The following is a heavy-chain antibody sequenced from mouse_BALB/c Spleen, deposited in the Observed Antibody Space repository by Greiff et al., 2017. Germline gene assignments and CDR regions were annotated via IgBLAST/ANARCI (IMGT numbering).Heavy chain of an antibody. CDR2: ISSGGSYT. CDR3: ARHGGITTVVNYAMDY. D-gene: IGHD1-1*01. CDR1: GFTFSSYA. J-gene: IGHJ4*01. V-gene: IGHV5-9-3*01. Sequence: EVKLMESGGGLVKPGGSLKLSCAASGFTFSSYAMSWVRQTPEKRLEWVATISSGGSYTYYPDSVKGRFTISRDNAKNTLYLQMSSLRSEDTAMYYCARHGGITTVVNYAMDYWGQGTSVTVSS.